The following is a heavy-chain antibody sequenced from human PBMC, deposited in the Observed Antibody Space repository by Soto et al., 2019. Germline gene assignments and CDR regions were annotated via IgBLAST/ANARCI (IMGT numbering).Heavy chain of an antibody. CDR2: IIPIFGTA. J-gene: IGHJ6*02. CDR1: GGTFSSYA. D-gene: IGHD2-15*01. Sequence: QVQLVQSGAEVKKPGSSVKVSCKASGGTFSSYAISWVRQAPGQGLEWMGGIIPIFGTANYAQKFQGRVTVTADAYTSTAYMELSSLRSEDTAVYYCARLYGSGGSGYHHRGDSGMDVWGQGTTVTVSS. CDR3: ARLYGSGGSGYHHRGDSGMDV. V-gene: IGHV1-69*12.